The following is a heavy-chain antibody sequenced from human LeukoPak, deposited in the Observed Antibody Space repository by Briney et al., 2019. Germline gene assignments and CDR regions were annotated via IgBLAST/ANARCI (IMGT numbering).Heavy chain of an antibody. Sequence: SGTLSLTCAVYGGSFSGYYWSWIRQPPGKGLEWIGEINHSGSTNYNPSLKSRVTISVDTSKNQFSLKLSSVTAADTAVYYCARESRIAVAGHFDYWGQGTLVTVSS. D-gene: IGHD6-19*01. CDR3: ARESRIAVAGHFDY. V-gene: IGHV4-34*01. CDR1: GGSFSGYY. J-gene: IGHJ4*02. CDR2: INHSGST.